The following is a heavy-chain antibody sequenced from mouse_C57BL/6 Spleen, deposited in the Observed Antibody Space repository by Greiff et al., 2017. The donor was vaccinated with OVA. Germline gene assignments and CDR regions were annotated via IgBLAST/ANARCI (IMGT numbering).Heavy chain of an antibody. D-gene: IGHD4-1*01. J-gene: IGHJ4*01. CDR2: ISYDGSN. CDR3: ARGAGTLYYAMDY. Sequence: EVKLVESGPGLVKPSQSLSLTCSVTGYSITSGYYWNWIRQFPGNKLEWMGYISYDGSNNYNPSLKNRISITRDTSKNQFFLKLNSVTTEDTATDYCARGAGTLYYAMDYWGQGTSVTVSS. CDR1: GYSITSGYY. V-gene: IGHV3-6*01.